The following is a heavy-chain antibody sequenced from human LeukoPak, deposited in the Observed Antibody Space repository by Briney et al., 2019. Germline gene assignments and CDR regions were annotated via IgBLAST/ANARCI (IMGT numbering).Heavy chain of an antibody. CDR2: ISYDGSNK. CDR3: AVNGDISSSFDY. CDR1: GFTFSSYA. D-gene: IGHD6-6*01. V-gene: IGHV3-30-3*01. Sequence: GGSLRLSCAASGFTFSSYAMHWVRQAPGKGLEWVAVISYDGSNKYYADSVKGRFTISRDNSKNTLYLQMNSLRAEDTAVYYCAVNGDISSSFDYWGQGTLVTVSS. J-gene: IGHJ4*02.